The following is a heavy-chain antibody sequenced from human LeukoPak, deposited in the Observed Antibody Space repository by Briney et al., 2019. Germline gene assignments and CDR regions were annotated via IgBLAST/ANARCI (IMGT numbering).Heavy chain of an antibody. J-gene: IGHJ4*02. D-gene: IGHD3-3*02. V-gene: IGHV4-59*08. Sequence: SETLSLTCTVSGGSINSPYWTWIRQPPGKGLEWIGYIYYGGSTDYSPSLKSRATISLDTSKDQFSLRLTSVTAADTAVYYCARQLAGLAPPGFIDSWGQGTLVTVSS. CDR1: GGSINSPY. CDR2: IYYGGST. CDR3: ARQLAGLAPPGFIDS.